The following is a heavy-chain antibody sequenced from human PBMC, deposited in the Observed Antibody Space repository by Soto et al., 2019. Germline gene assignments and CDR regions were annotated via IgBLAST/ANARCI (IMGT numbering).Heavy chain of an antibody. Sequence: APVKVSCKASGYTFTSYDINWVRQATGQGPEWMGWMNPNSGNTGFAKKFQGRVTMTRNTSISTAYMGLSSLRSEDTAVFYCARGGGQRTPGYYYYGMDVWGQGTTVTVSS. CDR3: ARGGGQRTPGYYYYGMDV. D-gene: IGHD6-25*01. CDR1: GYTFTSYD. J-gene: IGHJ6*02. V-gene: IGHV1-8*01. CDR2: MNPNSGNT.